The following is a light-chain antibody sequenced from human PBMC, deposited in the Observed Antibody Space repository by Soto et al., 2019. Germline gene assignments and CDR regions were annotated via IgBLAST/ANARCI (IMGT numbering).Light chain of an antibody. J-gene: IGLJ1*01. CDR2: EVN. CDR3: SSYGGYNNVV. CDR1: SSDVGGYNY. V-gene: IGLV2-8*01. Sequence: QSVLTQPPSASGSPGQSGTISCTGTSSDVGGYNYLSWFQQHPGKAPKLIIHEVNQRPSGVPDRFSGSKSGNTASLTVSGLQAEDEGTYYCSSYGGYNNVVFGTGTKVTVL.